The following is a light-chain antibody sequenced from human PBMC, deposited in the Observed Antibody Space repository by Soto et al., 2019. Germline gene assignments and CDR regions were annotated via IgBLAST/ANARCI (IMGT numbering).Light chain of an antibody. CDR2: KAS. CDR1: QSISSW. J-gene: IGKJ1*01. V-gene: IGKV1-5*03. Sequence: DIQMTQSPSTLSASVGDRVTITCRASQSISSWLAWYQQKPGKAPKLLIYKASSLESGVPSRFSGSGSGTEFTLTINNLQREDFATYYCQQSYSTLWTFGQGTKVDIK. CDR3: QQSYSTLWT.